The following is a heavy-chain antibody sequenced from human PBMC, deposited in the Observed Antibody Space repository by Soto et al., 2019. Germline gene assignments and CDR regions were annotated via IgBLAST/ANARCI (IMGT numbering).Heavy chain of an antibody. CDR3: AKDREITIFGVVT. CDR1: GFTFSNYA. V-gene: IGHV3-23*01. Sequence: GGSLRLSCAASGFTFSNYAMSWVRQAPGKGLEWVSAISGSGGSTYYADSVKGRFTISRDNSNNTLYLQMNSLRAEDTALYYCAKDREITIFGVVTWGQGTLVTVSS. D-gene: IGHD3-3*01. CDR2: ISGSGGST. J-gene: IGHJ4*02.